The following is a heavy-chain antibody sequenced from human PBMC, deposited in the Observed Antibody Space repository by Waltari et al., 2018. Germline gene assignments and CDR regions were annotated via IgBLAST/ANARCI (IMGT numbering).Heavy chain of an antibody. CDR2: IIPIFGTA. J-gene: IGHJ6*02. Sequence: QVQLVQSGAEVKKPGSSVKVSCKASGGTFSSYAISWVRQAPGQGLEWMGGIIPIFGTANYAQKFQGRVTITADESTSTAYMELSSLRSEDTAVYYCARDGGSGPHLLTVTTWGGRYYYGMDVWGQGTTVTVSS. V-gene: IGHV1-69*01. CDR3: ARDGGSGPHLLTVTTWGGRYYYGMDV. D-gene: IGHD4-17*01. CDR1: GGTFSSYA.